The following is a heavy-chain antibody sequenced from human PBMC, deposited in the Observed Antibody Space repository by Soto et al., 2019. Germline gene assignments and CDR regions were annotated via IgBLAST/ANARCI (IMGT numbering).Heavy chain of an antibody. CDR2: ICHSGGK. D-gene: IGHD2-2*01. J-gene: IGHJ3*02. CDR1: GVSISNSYR. Sequence: AESLSLSCFASGVSISNSYRWRGVRQARGGGEEWIGDICHSGGKSYMPSLRGRITLSVDTAKNQFSLKLTSVTAADTAVYYCARAVYCTSANGRGDHHSCNFDIWGQGTTVTVSS. V-gene: IGHV4-4*02. CDR3: ARAVYCTSANGRGDHHSCNFDI.